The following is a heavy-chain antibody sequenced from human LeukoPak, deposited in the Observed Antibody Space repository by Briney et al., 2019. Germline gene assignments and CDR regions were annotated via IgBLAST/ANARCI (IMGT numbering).Heavy chain of an antibody. Sequence: GESLKISCKGSGFRFTSYWIGWVRQMPGKGLEWMGIIYPGDSDTRYSPSFQGQVTISADKSISTAYLQWSSLKASDTAMYYCARSRIAAAVWFDPWGQGTLVTVSS. CDR2: IYPGDSDT. J-gene: IGHJ5*02. CDR3: ARSRIAAAVWFDP. CDR1: GFRFTSYW. V-gene: IGHV5-51*01. D-gene: IGHD6-13*01.